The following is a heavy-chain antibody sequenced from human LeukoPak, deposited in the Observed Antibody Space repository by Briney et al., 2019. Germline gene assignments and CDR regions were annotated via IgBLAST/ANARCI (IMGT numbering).Heavy chain of an antibody. Sequence: ASVKVSCKASGYTFTSYGIFWVRQAPGQGLEWVGWISAYNGSTNYAERLQGRVTMTTDKSTSTAYLHLRSLRSDDTAVYYCAKKGGGITPLFDYWGQGTLVTVSS. CDR1: GYTFTSYG. J-gene: IGHJ4*02. D-gene: IGHD1-7*01. CDR2: ISAYNGST. CDR3: AKKGGGITPLFDY. V-gene: IGHV1-18*01.